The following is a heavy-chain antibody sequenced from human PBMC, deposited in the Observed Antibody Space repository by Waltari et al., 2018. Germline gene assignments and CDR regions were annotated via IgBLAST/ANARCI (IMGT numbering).Heavy chain of an antibody. Sequence: VQPGGSLRLSCAASGFTFSSYWMHWVRQAPGKELVWVSRINADGGSTSYADSVKGRFTISRDNANNTLYLQMNSLRAEDTAVYYCTRSRYCSTTTCQVDWFDPWGQGTLVTVSS. D-gene: IGHD2-2*01. J-gene: IGHJ5*02. V-gene: IGHV3-74*01. CDR1: GFTFSSYW. CDR3: TRSRYCSTTTCQVDWFDP. CDR2: INADGGST.